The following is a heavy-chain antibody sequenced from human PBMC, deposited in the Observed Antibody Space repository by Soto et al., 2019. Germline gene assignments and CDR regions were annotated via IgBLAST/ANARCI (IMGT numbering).Heavy chain of an antibody. CDR2: IYYSGST. J-gene: IGHJ6*02. V-gene: IGHV4-39*01. D-gene: IGHD3-10*01. CDR3: ARRDGFYGSGSYYPYYYYGMDV. CDR1: GGSISSSSYY. Sequence: SETLSLTCTVSGGSISSSSYYWGWIRQPPGKGLEWIGSIYYSGSTYYNPSLKSRVTISVDTSKNQFSLKLSSVTAADTAVYYCARRDGFYGSGSYYPYYYYGMDVWGQGXTVTVYS.